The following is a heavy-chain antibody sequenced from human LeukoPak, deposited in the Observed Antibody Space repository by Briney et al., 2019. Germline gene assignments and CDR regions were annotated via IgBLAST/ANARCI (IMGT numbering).Heavy chain of an antibody. V-gene: IGHV3-74*01. CDR1: GFTFSSDW. CDR2: INSAGSST. CDR3: AELGITMIGGV. D-gene: IGHD3-10*02. J-gene: IGHJ6*04. Sequence: GGSLRLSCSASGFTFSSDWMHWVRQAPGKGRVWVSRINSAGSSTIYADSVKGRFTISRDNAKNTLYLQMNSLRAEDTAVYYCAELGITMIGGVWGKGTTVTISS.